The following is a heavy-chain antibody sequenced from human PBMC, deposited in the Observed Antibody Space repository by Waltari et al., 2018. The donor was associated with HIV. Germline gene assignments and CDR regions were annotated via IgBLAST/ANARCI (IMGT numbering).Heavy chain of an antibody. J-gene: IGHJ4*02. Sequence: QVQLVQSGAEVKKPGSSVKVSCKASGGTFSSYVISWVRQAPGQGLEWMGGIIPIFGTANYAQKFQGRVTITADESTSTAYMELSSLRSEDTAVYYCARDYDYGDPWYFDYWGQGTLVTVSS. V-gene: IGHV1-69*01. CDR1: GGTFSSYV. CDR3: ARDYDYGDPWYFDY. D-gene: IGHD4-17*01. CDR2: IIPIFGTA.